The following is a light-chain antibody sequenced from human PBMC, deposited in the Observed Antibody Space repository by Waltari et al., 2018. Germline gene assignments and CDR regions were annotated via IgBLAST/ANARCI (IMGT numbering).Light chain of an antibody. CDR2: DDS. Sequence: SYVLPQPSSVSVAPGQTARATCGGNIIGSNSGQWYQQKSGQAPVLVVSDDSDRPSGIPERFSGSNSGHTATLTISGVEAGDEADYYCQVWESRSDVVFGGGTKLTVL. J-gene: IGLJ2*01. V-gene: IGLV3-21*02. CDR3: QVWESRSDVV. CDR1: IIGSNS.